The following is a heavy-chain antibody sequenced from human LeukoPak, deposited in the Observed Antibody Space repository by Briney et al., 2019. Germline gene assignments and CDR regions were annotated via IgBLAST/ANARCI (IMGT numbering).Heavy chain of an antibody. J-gene: IGHJ4*02. Sequence: GGSLRLSCAASGFTFSSYSMNWVRQAPGKGLEWVSSISSSSSYIYYADSVKGRFTISRDNAKNSLYPQMNSLRAEDTAVYYCARDGIVGATRAFDYWGQGTLVTVSS. D-gene: IGHD1-26*01. V-gene: IGHV3-21*01. CDR2: ISSSSSYI. CDR3: ARDGIVGATRAFDY. CDR1: GFTFSSYS.